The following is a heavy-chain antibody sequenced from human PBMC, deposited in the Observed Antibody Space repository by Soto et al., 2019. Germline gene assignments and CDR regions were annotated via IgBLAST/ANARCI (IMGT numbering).Heavy chain of an antibody. V-gene: IGHV4-59*08. J-gene: IGHJ3*02. CDR2: IYYSGST. CDR3: ARTPDI. Sequence: SETLSLTCTVSGGSISSYYWSCIRQPPGKGLEWIGYIYYSGSTNYNPSLKSRVTISVDTSKNQFSLKLSSVTAADTAVYYCARTPDIWGQGAMVTVSS. CDR1: GGSISSYY.